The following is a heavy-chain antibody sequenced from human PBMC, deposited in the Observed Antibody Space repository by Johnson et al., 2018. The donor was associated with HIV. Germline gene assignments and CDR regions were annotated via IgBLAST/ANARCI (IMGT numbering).Heavy chain of an antibody. V-gene: IGHV3-66*01. J-gene: IGHJ3*02. CDR1: GFTFSTYA. D-gene: IGHD6-19*01. Sequence: EVQLVESGGGVVQPGRSLRLSCAASGFTFSTYAIHWVRQAPGKGLEWVSVIYSGDRTYSAVSVKGRFTISRDSSKNTLFLQMNSLRVEDTAIYYCAGRSSAWYEDAFDIWGQGTMVTVSS. CDR2: IYSGDRT. CDR3: AGRSSAWYEDAFDI.